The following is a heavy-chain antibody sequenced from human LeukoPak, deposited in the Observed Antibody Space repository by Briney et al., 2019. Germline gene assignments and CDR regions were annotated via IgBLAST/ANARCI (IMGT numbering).Heavy chain of an antibody. CDR3: ARDGYYYGSGFDY. CDR2: IYTSGST. D-gene: IGHD3-10*01. CDR1: GGSISSGSYY. Sequence: PSETLSLTCTVSGGSISSGSYYWSWIRQPAGKGLGWIGRIYTSGSTNYNPSLKSRVTISVDTSKNQFSLKLSSVTAADTAVYYCARDGYYYGSGFDYWGQGTLVTVSS. V-gene: IGHV4-61*02. J-gene: IGHJ4*02.